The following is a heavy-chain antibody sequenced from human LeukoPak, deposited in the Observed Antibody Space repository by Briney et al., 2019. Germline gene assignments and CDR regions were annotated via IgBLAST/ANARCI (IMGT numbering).Heavy chain of an antibody. CDR1: GFTFSSYA. CDR2: ISYDGSNK. V-gene: IGHV3-30-3*01. D-gene: IGHD3-3*01. CDR3: ARDSEPDFSSGYYCLDY. J-gene: IGHJ4*02. Sequence: GGSLRLSCAASGFTFSSYAMHWVRQAPGKGLEWVAVISYDGSNKYYADSVKGRFTISRDNSKNTLYLQMNSLRAEDTAVYYCARDSEPDFSSGYYCLDYWGQGTLVTVSS.